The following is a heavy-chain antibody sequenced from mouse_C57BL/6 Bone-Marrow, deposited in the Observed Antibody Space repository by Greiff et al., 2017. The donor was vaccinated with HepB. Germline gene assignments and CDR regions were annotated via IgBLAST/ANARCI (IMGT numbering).Heavy chain of an antibody. D-gene: IGHD2-5*01. J-gene: IGHJ3*01. Sequence: QVQLQQPGAELVKPGASVKMSCKASGYTFTSYWITWVKQRPGQGLEWIGDIYPGSGSTNYNEKFKSKATLTVDTSSSTAYMQLSSLTSEDSAVYYCAISDYSTYGWFAYWGQGTLVTVSA. V-gene: IGHV1-55*01. CDR1: GYTFTSYW. CDR3: AISDYSTYGWFAY. CDR2: IYPGSGST.